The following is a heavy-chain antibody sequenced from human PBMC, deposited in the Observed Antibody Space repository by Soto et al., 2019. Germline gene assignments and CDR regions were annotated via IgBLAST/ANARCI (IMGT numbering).Heavy chain of an antibody. CDR2: ISGSGGST. J-gene: IGHJ4*02. D-gene: IGHD2-15*01. CDR1: GFTFSSYA. Sequence: EVQLLESGGGLVQPGGSLRLSCAASGFTFSSYAMSWVRQAPGKGLEWVSAISGSGGSTYYADSVKGRFTISRDNSKNTLYLQMNGLRAEDTAVYYCAKDQVFEGGSCYYFDYWGQGTLVTVSS. CDR3: AKDQVFEGGSCYYFDY. V-gene: IGHV3-23*01.